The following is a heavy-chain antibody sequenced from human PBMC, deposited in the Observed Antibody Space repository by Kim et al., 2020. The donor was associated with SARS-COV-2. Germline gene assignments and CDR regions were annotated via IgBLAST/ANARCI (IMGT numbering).Heavy chain of an antibody. CDR3: VREHVGWIGESHY. CDR1: GGSVRSGSYY. V-gene: IGHV4-61*01. CDR2: MYYSGTT. Sequence: SETLSLTCTVSGGSVRSGSYYYTWLRQPPGKGLEWIGYMYYSGTTSYNPSLESRVTISIDTSKNQFSLNLRSVTAADTAVYYCVREHVGWIGESHYWGRGTLVTVSS. J-gene: IGHJ4*02. D-gene: IGHD3-10*01.